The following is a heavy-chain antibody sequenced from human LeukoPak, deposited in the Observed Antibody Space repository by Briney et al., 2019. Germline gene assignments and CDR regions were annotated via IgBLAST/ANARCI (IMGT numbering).Heavy chain of an antibody. CDR3: ATWGLLYRLGYCSGGSCYSGFDY. D-gene: IGHD2-15*01. J-gene: IGHJ4*02. CDR1: GYTFTSYY. Sequence: ASVKVSCKASGYTFTSYYMHWVRQAPGKGLEWMGGFDPEDGETIYAQKFQGRVTMTEDTSTDTAYMELSSLRSEDTAVYYCATWGLLYRLGYCSGGSCYSGFDYWGQGTLVTVSS. V-gene: IGHV1-24*01. CDR2: FDPEDGET.